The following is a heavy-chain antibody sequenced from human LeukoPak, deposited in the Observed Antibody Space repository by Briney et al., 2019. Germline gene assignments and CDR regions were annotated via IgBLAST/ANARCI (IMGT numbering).Heavy chain of an antibody. CDR1: GYTFTSYY. J-gene: IGHJ3*02. V-gene: IGHV1-18*04. CDR3: ARDTIVVIGAFDI. D-gene: IGHD3-22*01. Sequence: ASVKVSCKASGYTFTSYYMHWVRQAPGQGLEWMGWISAYNGNTNYAQKLQGRVTMTTDTSTSTAYMELRSLRSDDTAVYYCARDTIVVIGAFDIWGQGTMVTVSS. CDR2: ISAYNGNT.